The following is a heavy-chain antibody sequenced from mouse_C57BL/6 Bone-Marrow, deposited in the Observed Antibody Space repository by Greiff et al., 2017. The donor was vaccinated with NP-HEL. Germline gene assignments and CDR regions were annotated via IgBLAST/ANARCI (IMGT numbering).Heavy chain of an antibody. CDR2: IYPRSGNT. D-gene: IGHD6-1*01. CDR1: GYTFTSYG. Sequence: VQGVESGAELARPGASVKLSCKASGYTFTSYGISWVKQRTGQGLEWIGEIYPRSGNTYYNEKFKGKATLTADKSSSTAYMELRSLTSEDSAVYFCARFGSLAWFAYWGQGTLVTVSA. J-gene: IGHJ3*01. CDR3: ARFGSLAWFAY. V-gene: IGHV1-81*01.